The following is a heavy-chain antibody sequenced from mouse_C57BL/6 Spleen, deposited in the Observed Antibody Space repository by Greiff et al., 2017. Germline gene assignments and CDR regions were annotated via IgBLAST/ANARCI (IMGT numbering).Heavy chain of an antibody. CDR1: GFSLTSYG. CDR2: IWSDGST. CDR3: ARHGDWEGYFDV. D-gene: IGHD4-1*01. J-gene: IGHJ1*03. Sequence: VKLMESGPGLVAPSQSLSITCTVSGFSLTSYGVHWVRQPPGKGLEWLVVIWSDGSTTYNSALKSRLSISKDNSKSQVFLKMNSLQTDDTAMYYCARHGDWEGYFDVWGTGTTVTVSS. V-gene: IGHV2-6-1*01.